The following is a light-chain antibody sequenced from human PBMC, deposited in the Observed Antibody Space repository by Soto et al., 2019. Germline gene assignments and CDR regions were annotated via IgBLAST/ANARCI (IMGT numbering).Light chain of an antibody. CDR3: QQSYSTLYT. Sequence: DIQMTQSPSSLSASVGDRVTITCRASQSMSSYLNWYQQKPGKAPKLLIYAASSLQSGVPSRFSGSGSGTEFTLTISSLQPEDFATYYCQQSYSTLYTFGQGTKLEIK. CDR2: AAS. V-gene: IGKV1-39*01. CDR1: QSMSSY. J-gene: IGKJ2*01.